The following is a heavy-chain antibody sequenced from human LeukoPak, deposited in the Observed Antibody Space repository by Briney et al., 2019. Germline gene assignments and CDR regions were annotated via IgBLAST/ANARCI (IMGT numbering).Heavy chain of an antibody. CDR1: AGSISSSSW. J-gene: IGHJ6*02. D-gene: IGHD1-26*01. V-gene: IGHV4-4*02. Sequence: SEALSLTCSVSAGSISSSSWWSWVRQSPVKGLEWIGEIYLYGTTNYNPSLKSRVTMSVDRSKNQFSLKLSSVTAADTAVYYCARQKWEQQGRDYYFNGLDVWGPGTTVTVSS. CDR2: IYLYGTT. CDR3: ARQKWEQQGRDYYFNGLDV.